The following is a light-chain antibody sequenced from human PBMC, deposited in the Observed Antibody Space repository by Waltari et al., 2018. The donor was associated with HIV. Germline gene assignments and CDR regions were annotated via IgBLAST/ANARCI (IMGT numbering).Light chain of an antibody. J-gene: IGLJ2*01. CDR1: ASDVGAYNY. CDR2: EVF. V-gene: IGLV2-8*01. Sequence: QSALPPPPSASGSTGQSVTISCTGKASDVGAYNYVSWYQQHPGKPPKLIIYEVFKRPSAVPGRFAGSKSGNTASLTVSGLQAEDEANHHCASYAGRNTLVFGGGTKLTVL. CDR3: ASYAGRNTLV.